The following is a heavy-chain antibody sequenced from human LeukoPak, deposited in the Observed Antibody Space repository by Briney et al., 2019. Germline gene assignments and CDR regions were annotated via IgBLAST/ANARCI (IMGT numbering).Heavy chain of an antibody. J-gene: IGHJ4*02. Sequence: PGGSLRLSCAASGFTFSNYAMSWVRQAPGKGLEWVSLISGSGNSTYYADSVKGRFTISRDNSKNTLYLQMNSLRAEDTAVYYCAKVLVLVSANRYYFDYWGQGTLVTVSS. CDR3: AKVLVLVSANRYYFDY. CDR1: GFTFSNYA. V-gene: IGHV3-23*01. D-gene: IGHD2-15*01. CDR2: ISGSGNST.